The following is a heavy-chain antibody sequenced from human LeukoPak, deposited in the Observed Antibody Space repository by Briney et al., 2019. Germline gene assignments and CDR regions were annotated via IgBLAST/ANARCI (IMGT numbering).Heavy chain of an antibody. CDR1: GGSISSSSYY. Sequence: PSETLSLTCTVSGGSISSSSYYWGWIRQPPGKGLEWIGSIYYSGSTYYNPSLKSRVTISVDTSKNQFSLKLSSVTAADTAVYYCATGGVYYYGSGSYYIRPNDAFDIWGQGTMVTVSS. CDR3: ATGGVYYYGSGSYYIRPNDAFDI. D-gene: IGHD3-10*01. V-gene: IGHV4-39*07. J-gene: IGHJ3*02. CDR2: IYYSGST.